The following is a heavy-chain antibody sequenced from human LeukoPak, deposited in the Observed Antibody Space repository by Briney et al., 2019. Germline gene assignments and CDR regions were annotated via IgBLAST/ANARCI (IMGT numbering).Heavy chain of an antibody. CDR1: GGSISSYY. D-gene: IGHD3-16*01. CDR3: AGATKLGDYYYYGMDV. Sequence: SETLSLTCTVSGGSISSYYWSWIRQPPGKGLEWIGYIYYSGSTNYNPSLKSRVTISVDTSKNQFSLKLSSVTAADTAVYYCAGATKLGDYYYYGMDVWGQGTTVTVSS. CDR2: IYYSGST. J-gene: IGHJ6*02. V-gene: IGHV4-59*01.